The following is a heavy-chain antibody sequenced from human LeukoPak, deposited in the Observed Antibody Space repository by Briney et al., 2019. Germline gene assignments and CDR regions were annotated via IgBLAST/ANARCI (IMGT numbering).Heavy chain of an antibody. V-gene: IGHV4-61*01. D-gene: IGHD6-13*01. J-gene: IGHJ4*02. Sequence: SETLSLTCTVSGGSVSSGSYYWSWIRQPPGKGLEWIGYIYYSGSTNYNPSLKSRVTISVDTSKNQFSLKLSSVTAADTAVYYCARGRIAAAGTLDYWGQGTLVTVSS. CDR3: ARGRIAAAGTLDY. CDR2: IYYSGST. CDR1: GGSVSSGSYY.